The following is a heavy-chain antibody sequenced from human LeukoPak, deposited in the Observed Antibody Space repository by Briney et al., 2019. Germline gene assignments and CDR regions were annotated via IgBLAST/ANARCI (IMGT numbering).Heavy chain of an antibody. CDR2: ISGSGVGT. CDR1: GFTFSSYG. Sequence: GGSLRLSCAASGFTFSSYGMSWVRQAPGKGLEWVSAISGSGVGTHYADSVKGRFTISRDNAKNSLYLQMNSLRAEDTAVYYCARESSPTYYYDSSGHDAFDIWGQGTMVTVSS. D-gene: IGHD3-22*01. CDR3: ARESSPTYYYDSSGHDAFDI. V-gene: IGHV3-23*01. J-gene: IGHJ3*02.